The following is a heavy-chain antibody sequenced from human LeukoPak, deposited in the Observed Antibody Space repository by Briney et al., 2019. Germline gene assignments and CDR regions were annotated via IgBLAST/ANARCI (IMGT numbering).Heavy chain of an antibody. D-gene: IGHD6-6*01. CDR2: IYYSGST. V-gene: IGHV4-39*07. J-gene: IGHJ6*03. CDR1: GGSISSSSYY. Sequence: SETLSLTCTVSGGSISSSSYYWGWIRQPPGKGLEWIGSIYYSGSTYYNPSLKSRVTISVDTSKNQFSLKLSSVTAADTAVYYCARDHRPFLSIAARRYYYMDVWGKGTTVTVSS. CDR3: ARDHRPFLSIAARRYYYMDV.